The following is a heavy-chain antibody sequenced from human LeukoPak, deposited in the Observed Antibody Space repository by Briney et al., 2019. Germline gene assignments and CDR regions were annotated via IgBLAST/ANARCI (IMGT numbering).Heavy chain of an antibody. Sequence: SSETLSLTCTVSGGSISSYYWSWIRQPPGKGLEWIGYIYYNGSTNYNPSLKSRVTISVDTSKNQFSLKLSSVTAADTAVYYCARERAWYYDFWSGYHDAFDIWGQGTMVTVSS. J-gene: IGHJ3*02. CDR2: IYYNGST. V-gene: IGHV4-59*01. CDR3: ARERAWYYDFWSGYHDAFDI. CDR1: GGSISSYY. D-gene: IGHD3-3*01.